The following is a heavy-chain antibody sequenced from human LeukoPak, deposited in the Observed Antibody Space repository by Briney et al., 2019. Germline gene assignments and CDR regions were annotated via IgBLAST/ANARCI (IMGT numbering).Heavy chain of an antibody. Sequence: SETLSLTCTVSGGSISSYYWSWIRQPPGKGLGWIGYIYYSGSTNYNPSLKSRVTISVDTSKNQFSLKLSSVTAADTAVYYCASSSAAGTVFRGWFDPWGQGTLVTVSS. CDR2: IYYSGST. CDR1: GGSISSYY. J-gene: IGHJ5*02. D-gene: IGHD6-13*01. CDR3: ASSSAAGTVFRGWFDP. V-gene: IGHV4-59*08.